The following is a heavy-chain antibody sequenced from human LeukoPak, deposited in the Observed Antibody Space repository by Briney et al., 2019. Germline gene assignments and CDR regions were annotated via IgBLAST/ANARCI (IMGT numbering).Heavy chain of an antibody. CDR2: ISSSGTYV. CDR3: ARASSKQLAGYLPDGFDI. J-gene: IGHJ3*02. CDR1: GFTLSSYS. Sequence: GGSLRLSCAASGFTLSSYSMNWVRQAPGKGLEWVSSISSSGTYVYYADSVKGRFTISRDNAKNSLSLQMNSLRADDAAVYYCARASSKQLAGYLPDGFDIWGQGTMVTVSS. D-gene: IGHD3-9*01. V-gene: IGHV3-21*01.